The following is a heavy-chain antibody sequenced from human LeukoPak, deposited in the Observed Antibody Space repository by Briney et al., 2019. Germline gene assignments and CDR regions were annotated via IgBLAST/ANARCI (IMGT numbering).Heavy chain of an antibody. Sequence: GGSLRLSCVASGFTFSNYWMTWVRQAPGKGLEWVANIRADGSRTYYVDSAKGRFTISRDNAKNSLYLQMNSLRAEDTAVYYCARDRVAAAADYYYYYMDVWGKGTTVTVSS. D-gene: IGHD6-13*01. CDR2: IRADGSRT. CDR1: GFTFSNYW. J-gene: IGHJ6*03. V-gene: IGHV3-7*01. CDR3: ARDRVAAAADYYYYYMDV.